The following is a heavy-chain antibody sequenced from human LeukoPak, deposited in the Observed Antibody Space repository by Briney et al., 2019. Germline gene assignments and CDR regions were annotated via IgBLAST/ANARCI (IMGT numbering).Heavy chain of an antibody. CDR3: ARFRSSLFDRLSNFDY. D-gene: IGHD3-9*01. Sequence: SQTLSLTCAISGDSVSSNSAAWNWIRQSPSRGLEWLGRTYYRSKWYNDYAVSVKSRITINPDTSKNQFSLQLNSVTPEDTAVYYCARFRSSLFDRLSNFDYWGQGTLVTVSS. CDR1: GDSVSSNSAA. CDR2: TYYRSKWYN. V-gene: IGHV6-1*01. J-gene: IGHJ4*02.